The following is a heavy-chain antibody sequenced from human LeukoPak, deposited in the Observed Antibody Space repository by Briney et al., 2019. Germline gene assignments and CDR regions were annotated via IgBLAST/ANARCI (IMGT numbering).Heavy chain of an antibody. V-gene: IGHV3-23*01. CDR3: AKPSSTGYYGSGKYYFDY. CDR1: GFTFSSYA. CDR2: ISGSGGST. D-gene: IGHD3-10*01. Sequence: PGGSLRLSCAASGFTFSSYAMSWVRQAPGKGLEWVSAISGSGGSTYYADSVKGRFTISRDNSKNTLYLQMNSLSAEDTAVYYCAKPSSTGYYGSGKYYFDYWGQGTLVTVSS. J-gene: IGHJ4*02.